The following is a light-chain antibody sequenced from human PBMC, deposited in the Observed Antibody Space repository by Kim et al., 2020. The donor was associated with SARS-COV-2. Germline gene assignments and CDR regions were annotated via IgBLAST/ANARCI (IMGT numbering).Light chain of an antibody. CDR2: DAS. CDR3: QQYDSYSWT. J-gene: IGKJ1*01. Sequence: SASVGDRVTITCRASQSVSTWLAWYQQKPGKAPKLLIYDASSLESGVPSRFSGSGSGTEFTLTISSLQPDDFATYYCQQYDSYSWTFAQGTKLEI. V-gene: IGKV1-5*01. CDR1: QSVSTW.